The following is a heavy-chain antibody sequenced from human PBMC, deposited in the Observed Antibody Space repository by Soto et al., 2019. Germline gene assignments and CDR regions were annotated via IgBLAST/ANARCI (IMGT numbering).Heavy chain of an antibody. V-gene: IGHV3-13*01. D-gene: IGHD6-19*01. CDR1: GFTFSSYD. CDR3: ARGRSSGWYTRDAFDI. Sequence: GGSLRLSCAASGFTFSSYDMHWVRQATGKGLEWVSAIGTAGDTYYPGSVKGRFTISRENAKNSLYLQMNSLRAGDTAVYYCARGRSSGWYTRDAFDIWGQGTMVTVSS. CDR2: IGTAGDT. J-gene: IGHJ3*02.